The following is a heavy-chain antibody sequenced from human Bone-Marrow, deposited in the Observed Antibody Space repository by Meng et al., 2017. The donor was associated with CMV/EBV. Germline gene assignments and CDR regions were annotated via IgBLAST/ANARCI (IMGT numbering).Heavy chain of an antibody. J-gene: IGHJ6*02. CDR3: ARQYYDFWSGSFFYGMDV. CDR1: GFTFSSYG. Sequence: GESLKISCAASGFTFSSYGMHWVRQAPGKGLEWVSGINWNGGSTGYADSVKGRFTISRDNAKNSLYLQMNSLRAEDTALYYCARQYYDFWSGSFFYGMDVWGQGTTVTVSS. D-gene: IGHD3-3*01. V-gene: IGHV3-20*04. CDR2: INWNGGST.